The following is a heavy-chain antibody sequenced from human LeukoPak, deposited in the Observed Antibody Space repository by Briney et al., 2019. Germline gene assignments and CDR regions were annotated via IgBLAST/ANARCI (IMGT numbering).Heavy chain of an antibody. CDR3: ARGVWSDKIVGADVDY. Sequence: PGGSLRLSCAASGFTFSSYEMNWVRQAPGKGLEWVSYISSSGSTIYYADSVKGRFTISRDNSKNTLYLQMNSLRAEDTAVYYCARGVWSDKIVGADVDYWGQGTLVTVSS. CDR2: ISSSGSTI. V-gene: IGHV3-48*03. J-gene: IGHJ4*02. CDR1: GFTFSSYE. D-gene: IGHD1-26*01.